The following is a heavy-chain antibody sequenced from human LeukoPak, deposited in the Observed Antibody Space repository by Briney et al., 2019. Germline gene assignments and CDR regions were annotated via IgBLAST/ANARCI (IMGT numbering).Heavy chain of an antibody. CDR2: IQYDGTVE. Sequence: GGSLGLSCAASGFTLTDYNMHWVRPAPGRGLEYVAFIQYDGTVEYYADSVKGRFTMSRDKSKNTLHLHVNSLRREDTAVYFCGGGAAVAVDHWGQGTLVSVSS. D-gene: IGHD6-19*01. CDR3: GGGAAVAVDH. V-gene: IGHV3-30*02. CDR1: GFTLTDYN. J-gene: IGHJ4*02.